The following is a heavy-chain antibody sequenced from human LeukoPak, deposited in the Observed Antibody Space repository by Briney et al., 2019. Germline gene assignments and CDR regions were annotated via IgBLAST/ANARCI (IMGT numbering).Heavy chain of an antibody. J-gene: IGHJ4*02. CDR2: IWYDGSNK. CDR1: GFTFSSYG. V-gene: IGHV3-33*01. Sequence: GGSLRLSCAASGFTFSSYGMHWVRQAPGKGLEWVAVIWYDGSNKYYADSVKGRFTISRDKSKNTLYLQMNSLRAEDTAVYYCARDSSSYFSSSEFDYWGQGTLVTVSS. D-gene: IGHD6-6*01. CDR3: ARDSSSYFSSSEFDY.